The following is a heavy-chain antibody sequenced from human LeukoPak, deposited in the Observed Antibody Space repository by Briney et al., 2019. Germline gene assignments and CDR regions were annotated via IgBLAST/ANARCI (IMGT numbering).Heavy chain of an antibody. J-gene: IGHJ4*02. Sequence: SETLSLTCTVSGGSISSYYWSWIRQPPGKGLEWIGYIYYSGSTNYNPSLKSRVTISVDTSKNQFSLKLSSVTAADTAVYYCARGGYNFYYWGRGTLVTVSS. CDR2: IYYSGST. V-gene: IGHV4-59*08. D-gene: IGHD5-24*01. CDR1: GGSISSYY. CDR3: ARGGYNFYY.